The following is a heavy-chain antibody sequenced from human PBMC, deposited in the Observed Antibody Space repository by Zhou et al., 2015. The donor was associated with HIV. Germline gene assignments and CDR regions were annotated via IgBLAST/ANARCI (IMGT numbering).Heavy chain of an antibody. CDR3: ARDQDGYGIQFDY. Sequence: QVHLVQSGAQVKKPGASVRVSCKASGYTFSGYYMHWLRQAPGQGLEWMGWINPNSGATNFAQTFQGWVTLTRDTSSTTAYMELSRLGSEDTAVYYCARDQDGYGIQFDYWGQGTLVTVSS. CDR1: GYTFSGYY. V-gene: IGHV1-2*04. D-gene: IGHD5-24*01. CDR2: INPNSGAT. J-gene: IGHJ4*02.